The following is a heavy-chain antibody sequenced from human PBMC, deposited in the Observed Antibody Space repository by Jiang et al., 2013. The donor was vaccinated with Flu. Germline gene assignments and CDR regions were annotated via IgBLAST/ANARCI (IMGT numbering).Heavy chain of an antibody. CDR3: ARERGSTIFGVGVTYWFDP. J-gene: IGHJ5*02. D-gene: IGHD3-3*01. CDR1: GGSISSGGYY. CDR2: IYYSGST. V-gene: IGHV4-31*03. Sequence: PSQTLSLTCTVSGGSISSGGYYWSWIRQHPGKGLEWIGYIYYSGSTYYNPSLKSRVTISVDTSKNQFSLKLSSVTAADTAVYYCARERGSTIFGVGVTYWFDPWGQGTLVTVSS.